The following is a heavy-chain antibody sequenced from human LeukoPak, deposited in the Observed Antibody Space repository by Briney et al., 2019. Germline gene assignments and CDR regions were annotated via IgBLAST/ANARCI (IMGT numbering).Heavy chain of an antibody. J-gene: IGHJ5*02. D-gene: IGHD3-22*01. Sequence: ASVKVSCKASGYTFTSYGISWVRQAPGQGLEWMGWTSAYNGNTNYAQKLQGRVTMTIDTSTSTAYMELRSLRSDDTAVYYCARYYDSSGARGDNWFDPWGQGTLVTVSS. CDR2: TSAYNGNT. V-gene: IGHV1-18*01. CDR1: GYTFTSYG. CDR3: ARYYDSSGARGDNWFDP.